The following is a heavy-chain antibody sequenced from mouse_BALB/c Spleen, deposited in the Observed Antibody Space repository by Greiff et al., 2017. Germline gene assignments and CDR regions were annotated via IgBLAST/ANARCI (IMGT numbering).Heavy chain of an antibody. D-gene: IGHD1-1*02. CDR3: ARKGGDDGAMDY. CDR2: IWSGGST. CDR1: GFSLTSYG. Sequence: QVQLKESGPGLVQPSQSLSLTCTVSGFSLTSYGVHWVRQSPGKGLEWLGVIWSGGSTDYNAAFISRLSISKDNSKSQVFFKMNSLQANDTAIYYRARKGGDDGAMDYWGQGTSVTVSA. J-gene: IGHJ4*01. V-gene: IGHV2-2*02.